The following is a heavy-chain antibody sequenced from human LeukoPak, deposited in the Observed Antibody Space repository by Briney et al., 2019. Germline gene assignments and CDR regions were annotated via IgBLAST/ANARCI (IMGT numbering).Heavy chain of an antibody. V-gene: IGHV3-23*01. CDR2: ISGSGGST. CDR1: GFTFSSYA. D-gene: IGHD3-22*01. J-gene: IGHJ4*02. Sequence: GGSLRLSCAASGFTFSSYAMSWVRQAPGKGLEWVSAISGSGGSTYYADSVKGRFTISRDNSKNTLYLQMNSLRAEDTAVYYSANDQAYDSSGYYETPDYWGQGTLVTVSS. CDR3: ANDQAYDSSGYYETPDY.